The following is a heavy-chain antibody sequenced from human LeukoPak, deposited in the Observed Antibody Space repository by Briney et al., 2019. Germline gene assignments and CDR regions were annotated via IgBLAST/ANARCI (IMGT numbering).Heavy chain of an antibody. V-gene: IGHV2-5*02. CDR2: IYWDDDK. CDR1: GLSLTTSGVG. D-gene: IGHD3-9*01. J-gene: IGHJ3*02. CDR3: AYRRSGLFTGYSPNDAFDI. Sequence: SGPTLVNPTQTLTLTCAVSGLSLTTSGVGVGWIRQPPGEALEWLALIYWDDDKRYSPSLESRLTITKDTSKNQVVLTMTNMDPVDTATYFCAYRRSGLFTGYSPNDAFDIWGQGTLVIVSS.